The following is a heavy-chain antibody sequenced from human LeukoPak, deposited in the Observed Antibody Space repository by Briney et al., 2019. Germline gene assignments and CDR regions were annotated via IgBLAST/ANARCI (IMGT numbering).Heavy chain of an antibody. J-gene: IGHJ4*02. Sequence: GRSLRLPCAASGFTFSSYGMHWVRQAPGKGLEWVAVIWYDGSNKYYADSVKGRFTISRDNSKNTLYLQMNSLRAEDTAVYYCARGGYDILTGSLYYFDYWGQGTLVTVSS. CDR3: ARGGYDILTGSLYYFDY. V-gene: IGHV3-33*01. CDR2: IWYDGSNK. CDR1: GFTFSSYG. D-gene: IGHD3-9*01.